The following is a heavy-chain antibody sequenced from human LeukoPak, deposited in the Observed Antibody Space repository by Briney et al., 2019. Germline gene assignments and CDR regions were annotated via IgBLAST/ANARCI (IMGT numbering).Heavy chain of an antibody. CDR3: VNLGYCTTSSCQP. Sequence: GGSLRLSCAASGFTFNSYFMHWVRQAPGKGLVRVSRITSDGSGTNYAESVKGRFTISRDNAKNTLYLQMNSLRVEDTAVYYCVNLGYCTTSSCQPWGQGTLVTVSS. CDR1: GFTFNSYF. D-gene: IGHD2-2*01. V-gene: IGHV3-74*01. J-gene: IGHJ4*02. CDR2: ITSDGSGT.